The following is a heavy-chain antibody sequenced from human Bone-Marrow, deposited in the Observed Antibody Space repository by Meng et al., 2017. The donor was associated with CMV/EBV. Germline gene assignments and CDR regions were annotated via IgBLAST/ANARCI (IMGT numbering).Heavy chain of an antibody. J-gene: IGHJ6*02. CDR2: INHSGST. D-gene: IGHD3-10*01. CDR1: GWSFSGYY. V-gene: IGHV4-34*01. Sequence: SETLSLSCAVYGWSFSGYYWSWIRQPPGKGLEWIGDINHSGSTNYNPSLKSRVTISVDTSKNQFSLKLSSVTAADTAVYYCARDPILLWCGELPINVMYYYYYGMDVWGQGTTVTVSS. CDR3: ARDPILLWCGELPINVMYYYYYGMDV.